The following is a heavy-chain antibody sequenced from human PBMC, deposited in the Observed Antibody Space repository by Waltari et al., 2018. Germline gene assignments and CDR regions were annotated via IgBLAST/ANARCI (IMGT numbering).Heavy chain of an antibody. D-gene: IGHD3-3*01. CDR1: GVPFGSYT. CDR2: ITSGSSYI. J-gene: IGHJ4*02. Sequence: EVQLVESGGGLVKPGGSLRLSCAASGVPFGSYTMNWVRQAPGKGLEWVSSITSGSSYIYYADSLKGRFTISRDNAKNSLYLQMNSLRAEDTAVYYCARDQGYYDFVNWGQGTLVTVSS. V-gene: IGHV3-21*01. CDR3: ARDQGYYDFVN.